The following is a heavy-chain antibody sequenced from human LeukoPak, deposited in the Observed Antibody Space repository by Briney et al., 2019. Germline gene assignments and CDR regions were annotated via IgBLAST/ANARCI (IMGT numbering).Heavy chain of an antibody. CDR2: IYHSGST. Sequence: SETLSLTCTVSGYSISSGYYWGWIRQPPGKGLEWIGSIYHSGSTYYNPSLKSRGTISLDMSRNQFSLRLTSVTATDTAVYYCASAYSGSSGVFEFWGQGTLVTVSS. D-gene: IGHD2-15*01. V-gene: IGHV4-38-2*02. J-gene: IGHJ4*02. CDR1: GYSISSGYY. CDR3: ASAYSGSSGVFEF.